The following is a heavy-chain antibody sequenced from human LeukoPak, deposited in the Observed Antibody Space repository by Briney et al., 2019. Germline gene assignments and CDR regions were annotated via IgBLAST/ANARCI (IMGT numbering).Heavy chain of an antibody. CDR2: IYYSGTT. Sequence: SETLSLTCGVSGGSISSSSYYWGWIRQPPGKGLEWVGSIYYSGTTYYNPSLKSRVTVSVDTSKKQFSLNHSSVTATDTALYXXXXXXSRYYDSSGYWSFDPWGQGTLVTVSS. V-gene: IGHV4-39*07. CDR3: XXXXSRYYDSSGYWSFDP. J-gene: IGHJ5*02. CDR1: GGSISSSSYY. D-gene: IGHD3-22*01.